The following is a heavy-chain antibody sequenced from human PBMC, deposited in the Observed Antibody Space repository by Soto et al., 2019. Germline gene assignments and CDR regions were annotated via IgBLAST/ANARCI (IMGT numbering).Heavy chain of an antibody. V-gene: IGHV1-69*13. CDR2: IIPIFGTA. Sequence: ASVKGSCKASGGTFSSYAISWVRQAPGQGLEWMGGIIPIFGTANYAQKFQGRVTITADESTSTAYMELSSLRSEDTAVYYCARERYYYDSSGYYLYYFDYWGQGTLVTVSS. CDR3: ARERYYYDSSGYYLYYFDY. D-gene: IGHD3-22*01. CDR1: GGTFSSYA. J-gene: IGHJ4*02.